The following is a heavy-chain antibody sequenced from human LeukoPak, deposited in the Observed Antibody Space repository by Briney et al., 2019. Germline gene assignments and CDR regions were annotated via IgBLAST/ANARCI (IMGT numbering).Heavy chain of an antibody. D-gene: IGHD4-17*01. Sequence: SETLSLTCTVSGGSISSGDYYWSWIRQPPGKGLEWIGYIYYSGSTYYNPSLKSRVTISVDTSKNQFSLKLSSVTAADTAVYYCASYDYGDYELDYWGQGTLVTVSP. CDR2: IYYSGST. V-gene: IGHV4-30-4*01. J-gene: IGHJ4*02. CDR1: GGSISSGDYY. CDR3: ASYDYGDYELDY.